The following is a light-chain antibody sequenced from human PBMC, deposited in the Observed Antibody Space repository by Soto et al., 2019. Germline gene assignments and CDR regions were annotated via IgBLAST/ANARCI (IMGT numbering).Light chain of an antibody. Sequence: DIQMTQSPSSLSASVGDRVTITCRASQSISSYLNWYQQKPGKAPKLLIYAASSLQSGVPSRVSGSGSGTDFTLTISSLQPEDFAIYYCQESHSTPVTFGQGTKVEIK. CDR2: AAS. J-gene: IGKJ1*01. CDR1: QSISSY. V-gene: IGKV1-39*01. CDR3: QESHSTPVT.